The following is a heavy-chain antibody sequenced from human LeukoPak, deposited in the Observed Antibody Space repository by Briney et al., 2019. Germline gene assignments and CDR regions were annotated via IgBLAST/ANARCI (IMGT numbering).Heavy chain of an antibody. CDR3: ARDRSGFDY. J-gene: IGHJ4*02. CDR2: IRYDGTYK. V-gene: IGHV3-30*02. CDR1: GFTFSNYG. Sequence: GGSLRLSCAASGFTFSNYGMHWVRQAPGKGLEWVAFIRYDGTYKYCADSVKGRFTISRDNSKNTLYLQMNSLRAEDTAVYYCARDRSGFDYWGQGTLVTVSS. D-gene: IGHD2-15*01.